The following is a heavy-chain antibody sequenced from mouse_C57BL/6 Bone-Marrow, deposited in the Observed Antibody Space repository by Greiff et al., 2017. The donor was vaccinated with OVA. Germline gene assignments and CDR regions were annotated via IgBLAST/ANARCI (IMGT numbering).Heavy chain of an antibody. CDR3: ASRHYYGSSYDYAMDY. CDR1: GYTFTSYG. J-gene: IGHJ4*01. V-gene: IGHV1-81*01. D-gene: IGHD1-1*01. Sequence: QVQLQQSGAELARPGASVKLSCKASGYTFTSYGISWVKQRTGQGLEWIGEIYPRSGNTYYNEKFKGKATLTADKSSSTAYMELRSLTSEDSAVYFCASRHYYGSSYDYAMDYWGQGTSVTVSS. CDR2: IYPRSGNT.